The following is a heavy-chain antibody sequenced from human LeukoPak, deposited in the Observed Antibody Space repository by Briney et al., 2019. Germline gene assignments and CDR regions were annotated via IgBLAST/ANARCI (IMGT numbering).Heavy chain of an antibody. CDR3: AAGSGSYYNRYYYGMDV. Sequence: GGSLRLSCAASGFTVSSNYMSWVRQAPGKGLEWVSVIYSGGSTYYADCVKGRFTISTHNSKNTLYLQMNSLRAEDTAVYYCAAGSGSYYNRYYYGMDVWGQGTTVTVSS. D-gene: IGHD3-10*01. V-gene: IGHV3-53*04. J-gene: IGHJ6*02. CDR2: IYSGGST. CDR1: GFTVSSNY.